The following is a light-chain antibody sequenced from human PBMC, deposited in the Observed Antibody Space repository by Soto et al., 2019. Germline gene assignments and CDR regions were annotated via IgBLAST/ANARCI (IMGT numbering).Light chain of an antibody. Sequence: EIVLTQSPGTLSLSPGERATLSCIASQSLTSRYLAWYRQKPGQAPRLLIYGTSSRATGIPDRFSGSGSGTDFTLTISRLEPEDFAVYYCQQYHSSPRTFGQGTKVDIK. V-gene: IGKV3-20*01. J-gene: IGKJ1*01. CDR2: GTS. CDR3: QQYHSSPRT. CDR1: QSLTSRY.